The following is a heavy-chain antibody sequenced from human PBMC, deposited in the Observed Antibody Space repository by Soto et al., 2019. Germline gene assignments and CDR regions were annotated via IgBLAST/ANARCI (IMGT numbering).Heavy chain of an antibody. D-gene: IGHD5-12*01. CDR1: EFTFSSYG. CDR3: AKNLDSGPNNWFDP. V-gene: IGHV3-30*18. J-gene: IGHJ5*02. Sequence: PGGSLRLSCAASEFTFSSYGMHWVRQAPGKGLEWVAVISYDGSNKYYADSVKGRFTISRDNSKNTLYLQMNSLRAEDTAVYYCAKNLDSGPNNWFDPWGQGTLVTVSS. CDR2: ISYDGSNK.